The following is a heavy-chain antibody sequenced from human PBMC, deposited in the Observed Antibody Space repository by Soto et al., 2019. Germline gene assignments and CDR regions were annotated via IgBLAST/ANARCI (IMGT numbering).Heavy chain of an antibody. V-gene: IGHV4-34*01. CDR1: GGSFSGYY. J-gene: IGHJ5*02. D-gene: IGHD5-18*01. CDR2: INHSGST. CDR3: ARGKLSYDTAMVTNWFDP. Sequence: PSETLSLTCAVYGGSFSGYYWSWIRQPPGKGLEWIGEINHSGSTNYNPSLKSRVTISVDTSKNQFSLKLSSVTAADTAVYYCARGKLSYDTAMVTNWFDPWGQGTLVTVSS.